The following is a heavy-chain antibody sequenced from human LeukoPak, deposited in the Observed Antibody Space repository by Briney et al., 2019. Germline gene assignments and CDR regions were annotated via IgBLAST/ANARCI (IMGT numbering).Heavy chain of an antibody. Sequence: HPGGSLRLSCAASGFTVSSSYISWVRQAPGKGLEWDLVIYIGGSKYYADSVKGRFTISRDNSKSTLYLQMNSLRAEDTAVYYCRGDFDYWGQGTLVTVSS. D-gene: IGHD3-16*01. CDR2: IYIGGSK. J-gene: IGHJ4*02. CDR3: RGDFDY. V-gene: IGHV3-66*02. CDR1: GFTVSSSY.